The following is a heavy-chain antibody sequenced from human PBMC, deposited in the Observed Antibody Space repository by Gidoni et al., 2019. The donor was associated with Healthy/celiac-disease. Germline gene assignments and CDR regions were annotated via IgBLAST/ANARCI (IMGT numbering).Heavy chain of an antibody. D-gene: IGHD2-2*01. J-gene: IGHJ6*02. V-gene: IGHV3-48*04. CDR1: GFTFSSYS. CDR2: MSSSSSTI. CDR3: ARHCSSTSCYAYYYYYGMDV. Sequence: EVQLVESGGGLVQPGGSLRLSCAASGFTFSSYSMNWVRQAPGKGLEWVSYMSSSSSTIYYADSVKGRFTISRDNAKNSLYLQMNSLRAEDTAVYYCARHCSSTSCYAYYYYYGMDVCGQGTTVTVSS.